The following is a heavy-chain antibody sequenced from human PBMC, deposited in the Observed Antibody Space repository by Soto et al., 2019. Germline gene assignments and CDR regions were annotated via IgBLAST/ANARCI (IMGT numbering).Heavy chain of an antibody. CDR1: GFTFSSYW. J-gene: IGHJ6*03. D-gene: IGHD3-3*01. V-gene: IGHV3-7*01. Sequence: GGSLRLSCAASGFTFSSYWMSWVRQAPGKGLEWVANIKQDGSEKYYVDSVKGRFTISRDNAKNSLYLQMNSLRAEDTAVYYCARDRYNYDFWSGYYTGYYYYYMDVWGKGTTVTVSS. CDR3: ARDRYNYDFWSGYYTGYYYYYMDV. CDR2: IKQDGSEK.